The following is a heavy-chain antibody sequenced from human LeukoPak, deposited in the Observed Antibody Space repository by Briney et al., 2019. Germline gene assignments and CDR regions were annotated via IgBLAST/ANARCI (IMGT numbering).Heavy chain of an antibody. CDR1: GFTFSSYS. J-gene: IGHJ4*02. CDR3: ARYDFWSGRTYYFDY. V-gene: IGHV3-21*01. CDR2: ISSSSSYI. D-gene: IGHD3-3*01. Sequence: GGSLRLSCAASGFTFSSYSMNWVRQAPGKGLEWVSSISSSSSYIYYADSVKGRFTISRDNAKNSLYLQMNSLRAEDTAVYYCARYDFWSGRTYYFDYWGQGTLVTVSS.